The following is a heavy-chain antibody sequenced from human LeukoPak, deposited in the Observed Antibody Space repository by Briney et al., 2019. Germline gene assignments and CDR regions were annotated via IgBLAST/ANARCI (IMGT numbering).Heavy chain of an antibody. V-gene: IGHV4-59*05. Sequence: SETLSLTCTVSGGSISSYYWSWIRQPPGKGLERIGSIYYSGSTYYNPSLKGRVTISVDTSKNQFSLKLSSVTAADTAVYYCARHGSSSWYGAPDAFDIWGQGTMVTVSS. D-gene: IGHD6-13*01. J-gene: IGHJ3*02. CDR3: ARHGSSSWYGAPDAFDI. CDR2: IYYSGST. CDR1: GGSISSYY.